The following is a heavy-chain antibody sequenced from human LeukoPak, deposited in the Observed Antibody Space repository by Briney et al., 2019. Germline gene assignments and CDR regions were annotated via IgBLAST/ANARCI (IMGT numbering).Heavy chain of an antibody. D-gene: IGHD5-18*01. J-gene: IGHJ4*02. CDR1: GYTFTSYG. Sequence: ASVKVSCKASGYTFTSYGINWVRQATGQGLEWMGWMNPNSGNTGYAQKFQGRVTMTRNTSISTAYMELSSLRSEDTAVYYCARAPEDTAMVTDYWGQGTLVTVSS. CDR2: MNPNSGNT. V-gene: IGHV1-8*01. CDR3: ARAPEDTAMVTDY.